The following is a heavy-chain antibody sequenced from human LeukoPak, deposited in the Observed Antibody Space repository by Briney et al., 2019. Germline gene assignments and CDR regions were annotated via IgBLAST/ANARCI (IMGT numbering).Heavy chain of an antibody. D-gene: IGHD3-3*01. CDR1: GFTFSSYW. J-gene: IGHJ4*02. V-gene: IGHV3-7*01. CDR2: IKQDGSEK. CDR3: AREVRDFWSGYWFDY. Sequence: PGGSLRLSCAASGFTFSSYWMSWVRQAPGKGLERVANIKQDGSEKYYVDSVKGRFTISRDNAKNSLYLQMNSLRAEDTAVYYCAREVRDFWSGYWFDYWGQGTLVTVSS.